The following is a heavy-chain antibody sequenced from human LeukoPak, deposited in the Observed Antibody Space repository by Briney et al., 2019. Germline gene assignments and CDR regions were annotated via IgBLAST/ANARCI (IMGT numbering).Heavy chain of an antibody. V-gene: IGHV3-23*01. CDR3: ARKDGYCSGGSCYEDY. CDR1: GFTFSSYA. CDR2: ISGSGGST. D-gene: IGHD2-15*01. J-gene: IGHJ4*02. Sequence: GGSLRLSCAASGFTFSSYAMSWVRQAPGKGLEWVSAISGSGGSTYYADSVKGRFTTSRDTTKNTLYLRMNSLRAEDTAVYYCARKDGYCSGGSCYEDYWGQGTLVTVSS.